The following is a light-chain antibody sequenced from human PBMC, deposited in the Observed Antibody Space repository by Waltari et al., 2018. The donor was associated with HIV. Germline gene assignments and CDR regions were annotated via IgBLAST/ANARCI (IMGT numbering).Light chain of an antibody. CDR2: AKS. CDR1: NSYIEYNT. Sequence: QYVLAQPPSASGTPGQRVAISCSATNSYIEYNTINWYQLFPGAAPRLLIYAKSQRPSGVPDRFSASKSGTSASLAITGLQTEDEAHYYCATWDDNLRGLLFGGGTKVTVL. CDR3: ATWDDNLRGLL. J-gene: IGLJ3*02. V-gene: IGLV1-44*01.